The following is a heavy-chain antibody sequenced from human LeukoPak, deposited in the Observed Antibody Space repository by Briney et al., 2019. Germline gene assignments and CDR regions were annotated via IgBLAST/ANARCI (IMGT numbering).Heavy chain of an antibody. D-gene: IGHD4-23*01. J-gene: IGHJ4*02. CDR1: GGSISSYY. CDR3: ARHIRGGGGNSFGGNEVLYYFDY. CDR2: IYYSGST. V-gene: IGHV4-59*08. Sequence: PSETLSLTCTVSGGSISSYYWSWIRQPPGKGLEWIGYIYYSGSTNYNPSLKSRVTISVDTSKNQFSLKLSSVTAADTAVYYCARHIRGGGGNSFGGNEVLYYFDYWGQGTLVTVSS.